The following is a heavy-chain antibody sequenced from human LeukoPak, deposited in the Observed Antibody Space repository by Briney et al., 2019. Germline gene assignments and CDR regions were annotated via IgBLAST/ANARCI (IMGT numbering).Heavy chain of an antibody. CDR1: GYTFTSYD. Sequence: ASVKVSCKAAGYTFTSYDINWVRQDPGQGLEWMGIINPSGGSTSYAQKFQGRVTMTRDMSTSTVYMELSSLRSEDTAVYYCARGRGYSNREAFDIWGQGTMVTVSS. D-gene: IGHD6-13*01. J-gene: IGHJ3*02. CDR2: INPSGGST. CDR3: ARGRGYSNREAFDI. V-gene: IGHV1-46*01.